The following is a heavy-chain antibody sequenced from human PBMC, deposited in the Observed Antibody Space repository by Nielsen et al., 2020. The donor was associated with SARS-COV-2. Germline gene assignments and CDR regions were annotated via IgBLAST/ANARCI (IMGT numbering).Heavy chain of an antibody. Sequence: GESLKISCAASGFTFSSYAMSWVRQAPGKGLEWVSAISGSGGSTYYADSVKGRFTISRDNSKNTLYLQMNSLRAEDTAVYYCAKRRSVNWIDYDFWSGYYDAEDYWGQGTLVTVSS. D-gene: IGHD3-3*01. J-gene: IGHJ4*02. CDR3: AKRRSVNWIDYDFWSGYYDAEDY. V-gene: IGHV3-23*01. CDR1: GFTFSSYA. CDR2: ISGSGGST.